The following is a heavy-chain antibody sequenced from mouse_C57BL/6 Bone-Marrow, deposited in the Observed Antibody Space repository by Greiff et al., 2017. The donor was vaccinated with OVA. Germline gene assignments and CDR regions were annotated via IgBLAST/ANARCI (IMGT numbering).Heavy chain of an antibody. CDR3: ARTRDYDGRDFDY. CDR2: IWTGGGT. CDR1: GFSLTSYA. J-gene: IGHJ2*01. V-gene: IGHV2-9-1*01. D-gene: IGHD2-4*01. Sequence: QVQLQQSGPGLVAPSQSLSITCTVSGFSLTSYAISWVRQPPGKGLEWLGVIWTGGGTNYNSALKSRLSISKDNSKSQVFLKMNSLQTDDTARYYCARTRDYDGRDFDYWGQGTTLTVSS.